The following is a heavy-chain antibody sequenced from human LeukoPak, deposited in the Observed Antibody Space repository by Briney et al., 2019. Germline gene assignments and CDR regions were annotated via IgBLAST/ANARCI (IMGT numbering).Heavy chain of an antibody. Sequence: GESLKISCKGSGYSFTSYWIGWVRQMPGKGLEWMGIIYPGDSDTRYSPSFQGQVTISADKSISTAYLQWSSLKASDTAMYYCARLDTDMADYYYFHYMDVWGKGTTVTISS. CDR3: ARLDTDMADYYYFHYMDV. CDR2: IYPGDSDT. V-gene: IGHV5-51*01. D-gene: IGHD5-18*01. J-gene: IGHJ6*03. CDR1: GYSFTSYW.